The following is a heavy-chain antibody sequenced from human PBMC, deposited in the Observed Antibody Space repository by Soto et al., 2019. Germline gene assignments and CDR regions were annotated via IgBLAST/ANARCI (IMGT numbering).Heavy chain of an antibody. V-gene: IGHV3-23*01. J-gene: IGHJ4*02. CDR3: AKDLPLGTMVRGVNPTWASY. CDR2: ISGSGGST. CDR1: GFTFSSYA. D-gene: IGHD3-10*01. Sequence: GGSLRLSCAASGFTFSSYAMSWVRQAPGKGLEWVSAISGSGGSTYYADSVKGRFTISRDNSKNTLYLQMNSLRAEDTAVYYCAKDLPLGTMVRGVNPTWASYWGQGTLVTVSS.